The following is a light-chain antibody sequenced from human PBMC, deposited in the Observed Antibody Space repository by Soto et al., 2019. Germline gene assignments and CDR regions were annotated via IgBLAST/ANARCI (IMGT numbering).Light chain of an antibody. CDR3: QQWDNVPLT. CDR1: QEIKKY. V-gene: IGKV1-33*01. Sequence: DIQMTQSPSSLSASVGDRVTITCQASQEIKKYLNWYQQRPGKAPMLLIYDASNLHTGVPSRFSGSGSGTHFTFTISSLLPEDIATYFCQQWDNVPLTFGGGTKVEIK. J-gene: IGKJ4*01. CDR2: DAS.